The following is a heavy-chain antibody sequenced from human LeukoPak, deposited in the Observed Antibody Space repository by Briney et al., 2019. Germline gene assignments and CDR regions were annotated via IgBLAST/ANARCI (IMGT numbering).Heavy chain of an antibody. Sequence: GGSLRLSCAASGFTFSSYAMHWVRQAPGKGLEWVAVISYDGSNKYYADSVKGRFTISRDNSKNTLYLQMNSMRAEDTAVYYCARDPFGSSGQSWGQGTLVPVSS. CDR1: GFTFSSYA. CDR2: ISYDGSNK. V-gene: IGHV3-30-3*01. CDR3: ARDPFGSSGQS. D-gene: IGHD3-22*01. J-gene: IGHJ5*02.